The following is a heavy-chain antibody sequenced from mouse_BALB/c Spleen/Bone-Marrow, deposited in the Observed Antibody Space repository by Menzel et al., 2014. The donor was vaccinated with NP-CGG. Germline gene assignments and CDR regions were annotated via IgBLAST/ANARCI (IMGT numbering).Heavy chain of an antibody. CDR2: IHPGRGGT. CDR3: TGNSFAY. J-gene: IGHJ3*01. Sequence: VKVVESGAELVRPGASVKLSCKALGHTFTDYEMHWVKQTPVHGLEWIGAIHPGRGGTAYNQKFKGKATLTADKSSSTAYMELSSLTSEDSAVYYCTGNSFAYWGQGTLVTVSA. V-gene: IGHV1-15*01. CDR1: GHTFTDYE. D-gene: IGHD4-1*02.